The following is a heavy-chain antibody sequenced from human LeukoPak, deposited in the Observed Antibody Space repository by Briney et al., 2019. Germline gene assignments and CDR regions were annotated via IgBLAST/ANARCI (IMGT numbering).Heavy chain of an antibody. D-gene: IGHD2-2*01. J-gene: IGHJ4*02. Sequence: QPGGSLRLSCAASGLTFSNYAMTWVRQAPGKGLEWVSSISTSGESTYYADSVKGRFTISRDNSKNTLYLHMNSLRAEDTAIYYCAKDALRLCSSTSCYLWGQGTLVTVSS. CDR3: AKDALRLCSSTSCYL. V-gene: IGHV3-23*01. CDR1: GLTFSNYA. CDR2: ISTSGEST.